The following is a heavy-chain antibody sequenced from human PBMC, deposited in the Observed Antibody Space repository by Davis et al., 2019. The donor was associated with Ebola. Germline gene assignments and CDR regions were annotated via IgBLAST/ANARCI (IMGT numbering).Heavy chain of an antibody. CDR1: GGSISSSSYY. D-gene: IGHD1-26*01. CDR2: IYHSGST. CDR3: ARRGGSYAFDY. V-gene: IGHV4-39*01. J-gene: IGHJ4*02. Sequence: GSLRLSCPVSGGSISSSSYYWSWVRQPPGKGLEWIGEIYHSGSTYYNPSLKSRVTISVDTSKNQFSLKLSSVTAADTAVYYCARRGGSYAFDYWGQGTLVTVSS.